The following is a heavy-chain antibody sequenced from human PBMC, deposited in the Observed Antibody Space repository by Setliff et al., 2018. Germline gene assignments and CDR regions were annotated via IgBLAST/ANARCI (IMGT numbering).Heavy chain of an antibody. V-gene: IGHV4-31*03. J-gene: IGHJ3*02. CDR1: GGSISSGGYY. Sequence: SETLSLTCTVSGGSISSGGYYWSWIRQHPGKGLEWIGYIYYSGSTSYYNPSLKSRVSISQDMSKNQFSLKLNSVTAADTAVYYCASGPDSGMMEAFDIWGQGTMVTVSS. CDR2: IYYSGSTS. D-gene: IGHD1-1*01. CDR3: ASGPDSGMMEAFDI.